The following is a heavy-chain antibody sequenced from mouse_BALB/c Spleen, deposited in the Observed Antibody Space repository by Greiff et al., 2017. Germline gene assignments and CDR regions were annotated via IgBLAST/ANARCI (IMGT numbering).Heavy chain of an antibody. Sequence: VQRVESGPGLVAPSQSLSITCTVSGFSLTGYGVNWVRQPPGKGLEWLGMIWGDGSTDYNSALKSRLSISKDNSKSQVFLKMNSLQTDDTARYYCARIGLPYYFDYWGQGTTLTVSS. CDR3: ARIGLPYYFDY. V-gene: IGHV2-6-7*01. CDR2: IWGDGST. J-gene: IGHJ2*01. D-gene: IGHD2-2*01. CDR1: GFSLTGYG.